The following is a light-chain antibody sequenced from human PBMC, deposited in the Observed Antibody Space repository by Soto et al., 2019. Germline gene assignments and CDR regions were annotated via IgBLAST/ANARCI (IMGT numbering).Light chain of an antibody. Sequence: QSALTQPPSASGSPGQSVTISCTGSSSDVGGYNHVSWYQHHPGKAPKLMIYEVTKRPAGVPDRFSGSKSGNTALLTVSGLRFLDEANYYCSSYGGSNCFYALGPGTKVPVL. V-gene: IGLV2-8*01. CDR3: SSYGGSNCFYA. CDR1: SSDVGGYNH. J-gene: IGLJ1*01. CDR2: EVT.